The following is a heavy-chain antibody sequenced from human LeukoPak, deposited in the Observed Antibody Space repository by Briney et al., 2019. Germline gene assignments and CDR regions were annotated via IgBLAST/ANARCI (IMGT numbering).Heavy chain of an antibody. D-gene: IGHD5-18*01. CDR2: MQYSGNT. J-gene: IGHJ4*02. Sequence: PSETLSPTCTVSDGSISAYYWSWIRQSPGKGLEWIGYMQYSGNTVYNPSLESRVTFSLGSPNDHFFLRLTSVTAADTAVYYCARGVALVTHKYFDYWGPGILVTVSS. CDR3: ARGVALVTHKYFDY. CDR1: DGSISAYY. V-gene: IGHV4-59*08.